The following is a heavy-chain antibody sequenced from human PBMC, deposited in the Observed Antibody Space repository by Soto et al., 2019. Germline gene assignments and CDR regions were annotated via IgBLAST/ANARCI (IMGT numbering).Heavy chain of an antibody. CDR2: ISYDGSNE. V-gene: IGHV3-30*18. CDR3: AKDQGYTYGPSDY. J-gene: IGHJ4*02. Sequence: QVQLVESGGGVVQRGRSLRLSCAASGFTFSSYAMHWVRQAPGKGLEWVAVISYDGSNEYYADSVKGRFTISRDNSKNTLYLQMNSLKAEDTAVYYCAKDQGYTYGPSDYWGQGTLVTVSS. CDR1: GFTFSSYA. D-gene: IGHD5-18*01.